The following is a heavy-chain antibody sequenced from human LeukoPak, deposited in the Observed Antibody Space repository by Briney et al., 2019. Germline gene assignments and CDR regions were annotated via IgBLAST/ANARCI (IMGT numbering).Heavy chain of an antibody. CDR2: INHSGST. V-gene: IGHV4-34*01. J-gene: IGHJ5*02. D-gene: IGHD2-2*01. CDR1: GGSFSGYY. Sequence: SETLSLTCAVYGGSFSGYYWSWIRQPPGKGLEWIGEINHSGSTNYNPSLKSRVTISVDTSKHQFSLKLSSVTAADTAVYYCARTRYGGYCSSTSCKRSWFDPWGQGTLVTVSS. CDR3: ARTRYGGYCSSTSCKRSWFDP.